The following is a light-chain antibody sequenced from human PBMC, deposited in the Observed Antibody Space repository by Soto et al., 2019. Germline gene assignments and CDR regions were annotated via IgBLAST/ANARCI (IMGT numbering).Light chain of an antibody. CDR1: QSISRY. CDR2: ATS. CDR3: QQSYSSPRFT. Sequence: DIQMTQSPSSLSASVGDRVTITCRASQSISRYLNWYQQKPGKAPELLIYATSTLHIGVPSRFSGSGSGTDFSLTISSLQPEDFATYYCQQSYSSPRFTFGPGTKVDIK. J-gene: IGKJ3*01. V-gene: IGKV1-39*01.